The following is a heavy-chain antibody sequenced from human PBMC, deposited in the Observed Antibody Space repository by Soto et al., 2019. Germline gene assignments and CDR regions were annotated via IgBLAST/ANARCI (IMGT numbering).Heavy chain of an antibody. CDR1: GFTFSSYS. CDR2: ISSSSSFI. J-gene: IGHJ3*02. D-gene: IGHD6-13*01. Sequence: GGSLRLSCAASGFTFSSYSMNWVHQAPGKGLEWVSSISSSSSFIYYADSVKGRFTISRDNAKNSLYLQMNSLRAEDTAVYYCARENAGIGSGAFDIWGQGTMVTVSS. CDR3: ARENAGIGSGAFDI. V-gene: IGHV3-21*01.